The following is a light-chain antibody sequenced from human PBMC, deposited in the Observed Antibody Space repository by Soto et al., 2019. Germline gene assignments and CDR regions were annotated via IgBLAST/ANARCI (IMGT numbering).Light chain of an antibody. V-gene: IGLV2-23*01. J-gene: IGLJ1*01. CDR2: EAS. CDR3: YSYGGSYYV. CDR1: TIDVGSYSL. Sequence: QSALTQPASVSGSPGQSITISCTGTTIDVGSYSLVSWYQHHPGKAPQLMIYEASKRPSGVSNRFSGSKSGNTASLTISGLQAEDEADYYCYSYGGSYYVFGTGPKVTVL.